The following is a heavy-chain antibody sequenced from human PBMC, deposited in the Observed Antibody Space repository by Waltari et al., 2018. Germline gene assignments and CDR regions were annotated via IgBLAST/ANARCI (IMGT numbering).Heavy chain of an antibody. Sequence: QLQLQQSGPGLVKPSESLFLSCAVSGDSVSNNYWWSWVRQPPGKGLEWLGQIHGTGKTNYNASRESRVTVSMDTSNNQFSLRVTSPTAADTAVYFCARDRGRGLYLDSWGQGTLVTVS. CDR1: GDSVSNNYW. V-gene: IGHV4-4*02. D-gene: IGHD1-26*01. CDR3: ARDRGRGLYLDS. J-gene: IGHJ4*02. CDR2: IHGTGKT.